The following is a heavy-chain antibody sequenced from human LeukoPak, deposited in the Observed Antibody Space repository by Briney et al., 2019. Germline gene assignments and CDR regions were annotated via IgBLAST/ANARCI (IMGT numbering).Heavy chain of an antibody. CDR3: ARAGRYDSSGMGIFDY. J-gene: IGHJ4*02. CDR1: GRSIRGYY. CDR2: IYTSGNT. V-gene: IGHV4-4*07. Sequence: PSETLSLTCTVSGRSIRGYYWSWIRQPAGKGLEWIGRIYTSGNTNYNPSLKSRVTISVDKSKNHFSLKLSYVTPAVSAMDYCARAGRYDSSGMGIFDYWGQGTLVTVSS. D-gene: IGHD3-22*01.